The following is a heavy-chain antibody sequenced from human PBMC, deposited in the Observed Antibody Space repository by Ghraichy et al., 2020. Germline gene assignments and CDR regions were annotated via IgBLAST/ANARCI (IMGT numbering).Heavy chain of an antibody. V-gene: IGHV4-34*01. CDR1: DGSFSAYY. D-gene: IGHD3-16*01. CDR2: INYSGRT. CDR3: ARGGFGEPYDY. J-gene: IGHJ4*02. Sequence: SETLSLTCAVYDGSFSAYYWAWIRQPPGKGLEWIGDINYSGRTNYNPSLKSRVTMSVGASENQFSLELSSVTAADTAVYYCARGGFGEPYDYWGQETLVTVSS.